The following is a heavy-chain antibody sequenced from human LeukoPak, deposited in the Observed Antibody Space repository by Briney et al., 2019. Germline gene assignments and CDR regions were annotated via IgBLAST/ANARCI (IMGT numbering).Heavy chain of an antibody. D-gene: IGHD3-10*01. Sequence: ASVKVSCKTSGYTFTGYYMHWVRQAPGQGLECMGWINPNSGGTNYAQKFQGRVTITRNTSISTAYMELSSLRSEDTAVYYCAREPHGFGEPRGYYFDYWGQGTLVTVSS. V-gene: IGHV1-2*02. CDR2: INPNSGGT. J-gene: IGHJ4*02. CDR1: GYTFTGYY. CDR3: AREPHGFGEPRGYYFDY.